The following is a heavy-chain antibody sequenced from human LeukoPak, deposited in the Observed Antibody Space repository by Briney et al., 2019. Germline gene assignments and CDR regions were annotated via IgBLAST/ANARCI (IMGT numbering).Heavy chain of an antibody. Sequence: AGGSLRLSCAASGFTFSSYWMSWFRKAPGKGLDGVANINQDGSAKDYGGSVEGRFTISRDNAKNSLYLQMNSLTAEDTAVYFCASAPNENYFDFWGQGTLVTVSS. CDR3: ASAPNENYFDF. CDR1: GFTFSSYW. V-gene: IGHV3-7*01. J-gene: IGHJ4*02. CDR2: INQDGSAK.